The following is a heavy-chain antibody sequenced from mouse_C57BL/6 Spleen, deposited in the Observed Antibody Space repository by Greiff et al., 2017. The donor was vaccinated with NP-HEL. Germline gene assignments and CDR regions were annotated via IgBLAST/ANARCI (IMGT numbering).Heavy chain of an antibody. V-gene: IGHV5-9*01. CDR1: GFTFSSYT. Sequence: EVMLVESGGGLVKPGGSLKLSCAASGFTFSSYTMSWVRQTPEKRLEWVATISGGGGNTYYPDSVKGRFTISRDNAKNTLYLQMSSLRSEDTALYYCARQNFRTAMDYWGQGTSVTVSS. CDR3: ARQNFRTAMDY. CDR2: ISGGGGNT. J-gene: IGHJ4*01.